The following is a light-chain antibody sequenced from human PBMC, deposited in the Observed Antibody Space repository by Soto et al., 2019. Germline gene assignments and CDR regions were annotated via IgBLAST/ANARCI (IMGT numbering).Light chain of an antibody. CDR1: QSVSSNY. CDR3: QQYDTSPRT. Sequence: IVLTQSPGTLSLSPGERATLSCRASQSVSSNYLAWYQQKRGQAPRLLIYVASSRATGIPTRFSGRGSGTDFTLTISRLEPEDFAVYYCQQYDTSPRTFGQGTKVEI. J-gene: IGKJ1*01. V-gene: IGKV3-20*01. CDR2: VAS.